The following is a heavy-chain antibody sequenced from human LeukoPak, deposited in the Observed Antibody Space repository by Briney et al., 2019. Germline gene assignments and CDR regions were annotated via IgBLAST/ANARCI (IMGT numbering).Heavy chain of an antibody. CDR2: ISSSSSYI. J-gene: IGHJ6*03. CDR3: TRDHELYCSGGSCSRMDV. V-gene: IGHV3-21*01. Sequence: GGSLRLSCAASGFTFTTTGMNWVRQAPGKGLEWVSSISSSSSYIYYGDSVKGRFTISRGNAKNSLYLQMNSLRAEDTAVYYCTRDHELYCSGGSCSRMDVWGKGTTVTISS. CDR1: GFTFTTTG. D-gene: IGHD2-15*01.